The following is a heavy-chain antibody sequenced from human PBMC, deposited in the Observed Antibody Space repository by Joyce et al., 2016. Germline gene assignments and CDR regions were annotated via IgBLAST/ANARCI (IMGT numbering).Heavy chain of an antibody. CDR2: ISYDGNDK. J-gene: IGHJ4*02. CDR1: GFTFSNCA. D-gene: IGHD4-17*01. Sequence: QVQLVESGGGVVQPGRSLTLSCSASGFTFSNCAMHWVRQAPGKRLEWVAIISYDGNDKYYAASVKGRFTISRGNSKNTVYLQMNSLRAEDTSVYYCLGTVTKGLEYWGQGTLVTVSS. V-gene: IGHV3-30-3*01. CDR3: LGTVTKGLEY.